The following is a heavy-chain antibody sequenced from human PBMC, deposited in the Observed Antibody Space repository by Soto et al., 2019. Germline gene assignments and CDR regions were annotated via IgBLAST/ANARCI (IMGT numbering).Heavy chain of an antibody. J-gene: IGHJ4*02. CDR3: ARRYIRYAFDS. V-gene: IGHV1-69*13. D-gene: IGHD5-12*01. Sequence: SVKVSCKVSGGPFSGFGFSWVRQAPGQGLEWMGGIIPILGTPDYAPRFQDRLTINADESTSTAYMDLSSLTSEDTAVYYCARRYIRYAFDSWGQGTLVTVSS. CDR2: IIPILGTP. CDR1: GGPFSGFG.